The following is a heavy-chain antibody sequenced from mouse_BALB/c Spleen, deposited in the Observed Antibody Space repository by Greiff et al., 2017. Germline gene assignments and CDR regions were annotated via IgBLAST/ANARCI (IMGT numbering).Heavy chain of an antibody. CDR1: GYTFTSYW. J-gene: IGHJ4*01. Sequence: VQLHQSGAELAKPGASVKMSCKASGYTFTSYWMHWVKQRPGQGLEWIGYINPSTGYTEYNQKFKDKATLTADKSSSTAYMHLSSLTSEDSAVYYCAWGKGAMDYWGQGTSVTVSS. V-gene: IGHV1-7*01. CDR2: INPSTGYT. D-gene: IGHD1-3*01. CDR3: AWGKGAMDY.